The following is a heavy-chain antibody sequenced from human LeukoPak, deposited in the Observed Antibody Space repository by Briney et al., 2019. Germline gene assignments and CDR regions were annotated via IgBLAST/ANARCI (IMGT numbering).Heavy chain of an antibody. CDR2: INHSGGT. CDR1: GGSFSGYY. Sequence: SETLSLTCAVYGGSFSGYYWSWIRQPPGKGLEWIGEINHSGGTNYNPSLKSRVTISVDTSKNQFSLKLSSVTAADTAVYYCARARIAARPGYFDYWGQGTLVTVSS. V-gene: IGHV4-34*01. CDR3: ARARIAARPGYFDY. J-gene: IGHJ4*02. D-gene: IGHD6-6*01.